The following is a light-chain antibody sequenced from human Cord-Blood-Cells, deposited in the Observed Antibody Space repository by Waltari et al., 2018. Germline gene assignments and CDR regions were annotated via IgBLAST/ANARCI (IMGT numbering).Light chain of an antibody. V-gene: IGKV4-1*01. CDR3: QQYYSTPQT. Sequence: DIVMTQSPDSLAVSLGERVTINHKPSQSLLYSSNNKNYLAWYQQKPGQPPKLLIYWASTRESGVPDRFSGSGSGTDFTLTISSLQAEDVAVYYCQQYYSTPQTFGQGTKVEIK. CDR2: WAS. CDR1: QSLLYSSNNKNY. J-gene: IGKJ1*01.